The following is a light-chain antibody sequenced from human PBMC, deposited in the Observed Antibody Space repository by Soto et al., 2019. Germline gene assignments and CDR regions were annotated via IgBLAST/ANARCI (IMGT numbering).Light chain of an antibody. J-gene: IGLJ2*01. Sequence: QSVLTQPPSVSEAPGQRVTISCSGRTSNIGTNAVNWYQQPPGKAPKLLIYYDDLLPSRVSDRFSASKSGTSASLAISGLQSEDEADYYCATWDDSLNAVVFGGGTKLTVL. CDR2: YDD. CDR3: ATWDDSLNAVV. V-gene: IGLV1-36*01. CDR1: TSNIGTNA.